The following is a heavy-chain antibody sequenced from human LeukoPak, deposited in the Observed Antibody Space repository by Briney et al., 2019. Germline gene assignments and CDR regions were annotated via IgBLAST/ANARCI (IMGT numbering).Heavy chain of an antibody. Sequence: GGSLRLSCAASGFIFSSYAMSWVRQAPGKGLEWVSTMSSSGDNTYYAESVKGRFTISRDNSKNTLYLQMNSLRAEDTAIYYCAKDFIYSSGWINYYGMDVWGQGTTVTVSS. J-gene: IGHJ6*02. CDR3: AKDFIYSSGWINYYGMDV. V-gene: IGHV3-23*01. CDR1: GFIFSSYA. CDR2: MSSSGDNT. D-gene: IGHD6-25*01.